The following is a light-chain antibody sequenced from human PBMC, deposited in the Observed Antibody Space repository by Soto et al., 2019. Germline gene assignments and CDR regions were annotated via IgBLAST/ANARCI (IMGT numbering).Light chain of an antibody. CDR3: QQYSKEST. CDR2: KAS. V-gene: IGKV1-5*03. Sequence: DVEMTQSPSTLPTCIGDRFTINCRASQNVSNWLAWYQQKPGKAPKLLIYKASRLEIGVPSRFSASGSGTDFTLTINSLQSDDFATYFCQQYSKESTFGQGTKLEIK. J-gene: IGKJ2*01. CDR1: QNVSNW.